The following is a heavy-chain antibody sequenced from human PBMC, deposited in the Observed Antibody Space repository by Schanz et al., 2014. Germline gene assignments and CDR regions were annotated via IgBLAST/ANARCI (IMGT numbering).Heavy chain of an antibody. Sequence: EVLLVESGGGSVQPGGSLRLSCAASGFTFSNYCMSWVRQAPGKGLEWVANIKEDGSEKDYVDSVKGRFTISRDNAKNSLYLQLNSLRAGDTAVYYCARGGFRYLYYWGQGTVVTVSS. CDR2: IKEDGSEK. CDR3: ARGGFRYLYY. CDR1: GFTFSNYC. V-gene: IGHV3-7*01. J-gene: IGHJ4*02. D-gene: IGHD3-9*01.